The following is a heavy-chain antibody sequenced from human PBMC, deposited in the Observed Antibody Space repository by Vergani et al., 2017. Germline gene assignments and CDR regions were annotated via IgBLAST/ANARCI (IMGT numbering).Heavy chain of an antibody. V-gene: IGHV1-69*18. D-gene: IGHD3-22*01. CDR1: GGTFSSYA. Sequence: VQLVQSGAEVKKPGFSVKVSCKASGGTFSSYAISWVRQAPGQGLEWMGRIIPIFGTANYAQKFQGRVTITADESTSTAYMELSSLRSEDTAVYYCASSTYYYVSSGYYYDWYFDLWGRGTLVTVSS. CDR2: IIPIFGTA. CDR3: ASSTYYYVSSGYYYDWYFDL. J-gene: IGHJ2*01.